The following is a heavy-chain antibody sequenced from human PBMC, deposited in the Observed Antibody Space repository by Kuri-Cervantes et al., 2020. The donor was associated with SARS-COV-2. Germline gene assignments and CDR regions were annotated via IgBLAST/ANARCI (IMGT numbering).Heavy chain of an antibody. J-gene: IGHJ5*02. CDR3: ARGGWGYCSSTSCYSWFDP. D-gene: IGHD2-2*02. Sequence: SVKVSCKASGGTFSSYAISWVRQAPGQGLEWMGGIIPIFGTANYAQKFQGRVTITTDESTSTAYMELSSLRSGDTAVYYGARGGWGYCSSTSCYSWFDPWGQGTLVTVSS. CDR1: GGTFSSYA. V-gene: IGHV1-69*05. CDR2: IIPIFGTA.